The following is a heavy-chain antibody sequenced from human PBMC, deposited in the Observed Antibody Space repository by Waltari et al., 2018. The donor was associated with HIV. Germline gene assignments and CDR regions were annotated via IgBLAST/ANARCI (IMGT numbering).Heavy chain of an antibody. Sequence: QVQLVQSGAEVKKPGASVKVSCKASGYTFTSYDINWVRQAPGQGLEWMGWMNPNSGNTGYAQKFQGRVTITRNTSISTAYMELSSLRSEDTAVYYCARGGNIVLMVYARFDPWGQGTLVTVSS. CDR3: ARGGNIVLMVYARFDP. J-gene: IGHJ5*02. CDR2: MNPNSGNT. D-gene: IGHD2-8*01. V-gene: IGHV1-8*01. CDR1: GYTFTSYD.